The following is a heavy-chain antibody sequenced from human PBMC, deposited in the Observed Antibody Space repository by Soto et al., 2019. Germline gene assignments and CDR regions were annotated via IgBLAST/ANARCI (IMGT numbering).Heavy chain of an antibody. J-gene: IGHJ5*02. CDR1: GDSVSSNSAA. Sequence: KQSPTLSLTCAISGDSVSSNSAAWNWIRQSPSRGLEWLGRTYYRSKWYNDYAVSVKSRITINPDTSKNQFSLQLNSVTPEDTAVYYCARSLWFGELVSFDPWGQGTLVTVSS. CDR3: ARSLWFGELVSFDP. CDR2: TYYRSKWYN. D-gene: IGHD3-10*01. V-gene: IGHV6-1*01.